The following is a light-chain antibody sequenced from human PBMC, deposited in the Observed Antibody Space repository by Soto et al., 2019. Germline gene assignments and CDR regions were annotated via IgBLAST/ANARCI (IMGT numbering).Light chain of an antibody. CDR3: QQRSSWPIT. CDR1: QSVSRY. V-gene: IGKV3-11*01. Sequence: EIVLTHSPATLSLSPGERATLSCSASQSVSRYLAWYQQKPGQAPRLLIYDASNRATGIPARFSGSGSGTDFTLTISSLEPEDFAVYYCQQRSSWPITFGQGTRLEI. CDR2: DAS. J-gene: IGKJ5*01.